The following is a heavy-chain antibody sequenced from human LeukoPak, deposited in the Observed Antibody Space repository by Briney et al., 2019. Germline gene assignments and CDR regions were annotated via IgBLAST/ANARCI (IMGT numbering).Heavy chain of an antibody. CDR1: GFTVINNY. V-gene: IGHV3-33*08. CDR3: ARAYSSSSWMDY. CDR2: IWYDGTNK. D-gene: IGHD6-6*01. Sequence: PGGSLTLSCIASGFTVINNYMSWVRQAPGKELVCVALIWYDGTNKYYGDSVKGLFTISRDNSKNTLYLQMNSLRAEDTAVYYCARAYSSSSWMDYWGQGTLVTVSS. J-gene: IGHJ4*02.